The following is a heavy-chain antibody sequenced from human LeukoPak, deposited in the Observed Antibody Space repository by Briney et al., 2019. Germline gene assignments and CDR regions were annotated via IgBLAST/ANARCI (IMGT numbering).Heavy chain of an antibody. V-gene: IGHV4-4*02. D-gene: IGHD4-23*01. CDR3: ARNGGYSDFDH. CDR1: SGSISSRGC. CDR2: IYYSGST. Sequence: SETLSLTCAVSSGSISSRGCWTWVRQSPGKGLEWIGEIYYSGSTNYNPSLKNRVTISLDKSKNQFSLKLASVTAADTAMYYCARNGGYSDFDHWGPGTLVTVSS. J-gene: IGHJ4*02.